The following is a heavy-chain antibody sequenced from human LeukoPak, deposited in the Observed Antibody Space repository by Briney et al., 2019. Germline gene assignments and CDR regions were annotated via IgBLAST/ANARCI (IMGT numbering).Heavy chain of an antibody. Sequence: GGSLRLSCAASGFTVSSNYMSWVRQAPGKGLEWVSVIYSGGSTYYADSVKGRFTISRDNSKNTLYLQMNSLRAEDTAVYYCARTRRYYYYYGMDVWGQGTTVTVSS. CDR1: GFTVSSNY. J-gene: IGHJ6*02. V-gene: IGHV3-66*01. CDR2: IYSGGST. CDR3: ARTRRYYYYYGMDV.